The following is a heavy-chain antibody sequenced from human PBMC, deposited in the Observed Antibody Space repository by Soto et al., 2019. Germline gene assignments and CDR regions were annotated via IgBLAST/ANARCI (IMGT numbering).Heavy chain of an antibody. Sequence: GSLRLSCAASGFTFSSYSMNWVRQAPGKGLEWVSYISSSSSTIYYADSVKGRFTISRDNAKNSLYLQMNSLRAEDTAVYYCARGPFTYYDILTGPNWFDPWGQGTLVTVSS. V-gene: IGHV3-48*01. J-gene: IGHJ5*02. CDR2: ISSSSSTI. CDR3: ARGPFTYYDILTGPNWFDP. D-gene: IGHD3-9*01. CDR1: GFTFSSYS.